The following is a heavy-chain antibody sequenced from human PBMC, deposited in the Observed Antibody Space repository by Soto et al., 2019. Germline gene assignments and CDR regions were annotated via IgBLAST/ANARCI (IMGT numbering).Heavy chain of an antibody. D-gene: IGHD2-21*01. V-gene: IGHV3-30*03. CDR2: ISRDGGTK. J-gene: IGHJ4*02. CDR1: GFTVSTYG. CDR3: SCVVASGY. Sequence: QVQLVESGGGVVQPGRSLRLLCAVSGFTVSTYGMHWVRQAPCKGLEWVAVISRDGGTKYYADSVKGRFTISRDNSRNTLFLEMNWLRGGGMAVYYCSCVVASGYWGQGTLVTGSS.